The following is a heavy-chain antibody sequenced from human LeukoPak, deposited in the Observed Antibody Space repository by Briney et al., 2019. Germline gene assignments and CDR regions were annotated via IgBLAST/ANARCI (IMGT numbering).Heavy chain of an antibody. CDR3: ARGGYCSSTSCYGSDY. CDR2: ISAYNGNT. V-gene: IGHV1-18*01. J-gene: IGHJ4*02. CDR1: GYTFTSYG. D-gene: IGHD2-2*01. Sequence: ASVKVSCKASGYTFTSYGISWVRQAPGQGLEWMGWISAYNGNTNYAQKLQGRVTMTTDTSASTAYMELRSLRSDDTAVYYCARGGYCSSTSCYGSDYWGQGTLVTVSS.